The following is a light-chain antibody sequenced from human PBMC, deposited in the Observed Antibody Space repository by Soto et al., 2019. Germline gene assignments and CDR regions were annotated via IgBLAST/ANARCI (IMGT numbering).Light chain of an antibody. V-gene: IGLV2-14*01. CDR2: EVS. CDR3: SSYTSSFTVV. J-gene: IGLJ2*01. Sequence: QSALTRPASVSGSPGQSITISCTGTSSDVGGYNYVSWYQQHPGKAPKLMIYEVSNRPSGVSNRFSGSKSGNTASLTISGLQAEDEADYYCSSYTSSFTVVFGGGTKLTVL. CDR1: SSDVGGYNY.